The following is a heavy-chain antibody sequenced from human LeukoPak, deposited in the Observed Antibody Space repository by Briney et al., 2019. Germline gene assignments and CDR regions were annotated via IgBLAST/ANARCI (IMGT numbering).Heavy chain of an antibody. CDR1: GYTFTNYV. CDR2: INAGYGDT. J-gene: IGHJ4*02. Sequence: ASVKVSCKASGYTFTNYVVHWVRQAPGQRPEWMGYINAGYGDTKYSKNFQDRVTITRDTSASTAYMEVSSLTSEDTALYSCVRDDCAADACYPGGYWGQGTLVTVSS. D-gene: IGHD2-21*02. CDR3: VRDDCAADACYPGGY. V-gene: IGHV1-3*01.